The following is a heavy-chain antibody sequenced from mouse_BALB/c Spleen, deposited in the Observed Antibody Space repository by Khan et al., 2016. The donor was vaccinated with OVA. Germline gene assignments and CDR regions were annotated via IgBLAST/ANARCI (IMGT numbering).Heavy chain of an antibody. CDR3: AREEVLYYFDH. CDR2: IYPGTDNS. V-gene: IGHV1S132*01. CDR1: GYTFTSYW. Sequence: QIQLVQSGAELVRPGASVKLSCKTSGYTFTSYWIHWVKQRSGQGLEWIARIYPGTDNSYYNEKFKDKATLTADKSSSTTYMQLSRLKSEDSNVYFCAREEVLYYFDHWGQGTPLTVSS. J-gene: IGHJ2*01.